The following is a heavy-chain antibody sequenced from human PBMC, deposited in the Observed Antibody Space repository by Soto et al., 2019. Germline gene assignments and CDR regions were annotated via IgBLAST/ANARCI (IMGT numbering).Heavy chain of an antibody. CDR3: ARIRRIGSTVPVFDS. D-gene: IGHD1-26*01. CDR2: VFSNDEK. Sequence: QVTLKESGPVLVKPTETLTLTCTVCGFSLSSVTMGVTWIRQPPGKALEWLAHVFSNDEKSYNTSLKRRLTIFKDTSKSQVVLIMTDMDPVDTATYYCARIRRIGSTVPVFDSWGKGALVTVSS. V-gene: IGHV2-26*01. J-gene: IGHJ4*02. CDR1: GFSLSSVTMG.